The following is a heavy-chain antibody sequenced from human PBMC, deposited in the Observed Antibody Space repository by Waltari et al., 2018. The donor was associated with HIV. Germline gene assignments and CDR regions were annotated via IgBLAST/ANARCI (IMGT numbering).Heavy chain of an antibody. J-gene: IGHJ5*02. V-gene: IGHV1-69*12. CDR3: ARSGDAAAGNENWFDP. Sequence: QVQLVQSGAEVKKPGSSVKVSCKASGGTFSGDAISRGRQAPGQGLEWMGVIIPIFGTANYSQKFQGRVTITADESTSTAYMELSSLRSEDTAVYYCARSGDAAAGNENWFDPWGRGTLVTVSS. CDR2: IIPIFGTA. D-gene: IGHD6-13*01. CDR1: GGTFSGDA.